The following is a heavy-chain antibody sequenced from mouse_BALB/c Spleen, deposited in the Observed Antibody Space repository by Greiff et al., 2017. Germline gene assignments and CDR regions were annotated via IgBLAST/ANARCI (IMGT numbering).Heavy chain of an antibody. CDR3: AREDYYGTEFAY. Sequence: EVKLVESGGGLVQPGGSRKLSCAASGFTFSSFGMHWVRQAPEKGLEWVAYISSGSSTIYYADTVKGRFTISRDNPKNTLFLQMTSLRSEDTAMYYCAREDYYGTEFAYWGQGTMVTVSA. CDR2: ISSGSSTI. J-gene: IGHJ3*01. D-gene: IGHD1-2*01. CDR1: GFTFSSFG. V-gene: IGHV5-17*02.